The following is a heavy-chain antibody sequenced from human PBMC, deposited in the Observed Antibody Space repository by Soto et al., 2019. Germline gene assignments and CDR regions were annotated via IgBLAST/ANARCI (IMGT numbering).Heavy chain of an antibody. V-gene: IGHV1-2*04. CDR2: INPKSGGT. Sequence: QVQLVQSGAEVKKPGASVKVSCKASGYSFTDYHIHWVRQAPGQGLEWLVRINPKSGGTSTAQKFQGWVTMTTDTSISPASMELTRLTSDDTAIYCCARGDSTDCSNGVCSFFYNHDMDVWGQGTTVTVSS. CDR1: GYSFTDYH. CDR3: ARGDSTDCSNGVCSFFYNHDMDV. J-gene: IGHJ6*02. D-gene: IGHD2-8*01.